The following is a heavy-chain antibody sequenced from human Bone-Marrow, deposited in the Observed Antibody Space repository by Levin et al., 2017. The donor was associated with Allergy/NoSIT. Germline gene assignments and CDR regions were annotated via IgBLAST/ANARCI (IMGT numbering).Heavy chain of an antibody. J-gene: IGHJ4*02. CDR2: ISGSGGST. D-gene: IGHD5-18*01. Sequence: PGGSLRLSCAASGFTFSSYAMSWVRQAPGKGLEWVSAISGSGGSTYYADSVKGRFTISRDNSKNTLYLQMNSLRAEDTAVYYCAKGGLPERRLDTAMVLAPHLFDYWGQGTLVTVSS. CDR3: AKGGLPERRLDTAMVLAPHLFDY. V-gene: IGHV3-23*01. CDR1: GFTFSSYA.